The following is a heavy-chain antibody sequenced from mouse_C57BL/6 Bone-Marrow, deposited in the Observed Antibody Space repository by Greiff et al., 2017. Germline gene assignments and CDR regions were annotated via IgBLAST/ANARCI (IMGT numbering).Heavy chain of an antibody. CDR1: GYTFTSYW. J-gene: IGHJ3*01. CDR2: IDPSDSYT. Sequence: QVQLQQPGAELVMPGASVKLSCKASGYTFTSYWMHWVKQRPGQGLEWIGEIDPSDSYTNYNQKFKGKSTLTVDKSSSTAYMQLSSLTSEDSAVYYCAREGLGRFAYWGQGTLVTVSA. CDR3: AREGLGRFAY. V-gene: IGHV1-69*01.